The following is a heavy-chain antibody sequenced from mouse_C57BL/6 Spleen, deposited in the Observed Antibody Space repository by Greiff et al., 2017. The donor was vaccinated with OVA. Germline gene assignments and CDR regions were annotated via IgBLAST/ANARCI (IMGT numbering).Heavy chain of an antibody. D-gene: IGHD3-2*02. V-gene: IGHV1-9*01. CDR3: ARGQLRLYAMDY. J-gene: IGHJ4*01. CDR1: GYTFTGYW. CDR2: ILPGSGST. Sequence: QVHVKQSGAELMKPGASVKLSCKATGYTFTGYWIEWVKQRPGHGLEWIGEILPGSGSTNYNEKFKGRSPFTADTSSNTVSMQLSSLTTEDSAISYCARGQLRLYAMDYWGQGTSVTVSS.